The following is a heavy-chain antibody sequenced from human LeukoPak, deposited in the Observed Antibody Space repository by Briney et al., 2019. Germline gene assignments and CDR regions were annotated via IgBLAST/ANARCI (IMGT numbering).Heavy chain of an antibody. J-gene: IGHJ4*02. Sequence: SETLSLTCTVSGGSINSASYSWSWIRQPAGKGLEWIGRVYTSGSTNYNPSLKSRVTISVDTSKNQFSLKLSSVTVADTAVYYCARRGQPRDFDYWGQGTLVTVSS. CDR3: ARRGQPRDFDY. D-gene: IGHD3-10*01. V-gene: IGHV4-61*02. CDR2: VYTSGST. CDR1: GGSINSASYS.